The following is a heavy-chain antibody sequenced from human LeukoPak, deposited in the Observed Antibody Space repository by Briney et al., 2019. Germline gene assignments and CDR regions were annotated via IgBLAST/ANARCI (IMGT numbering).Heavy chain of an antibody. D-gene: IGHD5-12*01. Sequence: GGSLRLSCAASGFTFSGSPMHWVRQASGKGLEWVGRIRSKANNYTTAYAASVKGRFTISRDDSKNTAYLQMNSLKTEDTAVYYCARLGAGNYDYDYDYSYSAMDVWGQGTTVTVSS. CDR1: GFTFSGSP. CDR2: IRSKANNYTT. V-gene: IGHV3-73*01. J-gene: IGHJ6*02. CDR3: ARLGAGNYDYDYDYSYSAMDV.